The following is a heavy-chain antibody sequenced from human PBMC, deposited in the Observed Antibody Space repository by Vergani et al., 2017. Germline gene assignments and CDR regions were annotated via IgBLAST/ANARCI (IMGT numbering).Heavy chain of an antibody. CDR3: ARDSSSWYDYYYYYMDV. J-gene: IGHJ6*03. Sequence: QVQLVESGGGVVQPGRSLRLSCAASGFTFSSYAMHWVRQAPGQGLEWVAVISYDGSNKYYADSVKGRFTISRDNSKNTLYLQMNSLRAEDTAVYYCARDSSSWYDYYYYYMDVWGKGP. D-gene: IGHD6-13*01. V-gene: IGHV3-30*04. CDR1: GFTFSSYA. CDR2: ISYDGSNK.